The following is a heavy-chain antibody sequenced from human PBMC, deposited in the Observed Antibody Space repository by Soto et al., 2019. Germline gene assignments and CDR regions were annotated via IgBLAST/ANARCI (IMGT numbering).Heavy chain of an antibody. CDR2: INPSGGST. D-gene: IGHD3-10*01. J-gene: IGHJ5*02. CDR1: GYTFTSYY. V-gene: IGHV1-46*01. Sequence: GASVKVSCKASGYTFTSYYMHWVRQAPGQGLEWMGIINPSGGSTSYAQKFQGRVTMTRDTSTSTVYMELSSLRSEDTAVYYCAREFPMVRGFDNWFDPWGQGTLVTVSS. CDR3: AREFPMVRGFDNWFDP.